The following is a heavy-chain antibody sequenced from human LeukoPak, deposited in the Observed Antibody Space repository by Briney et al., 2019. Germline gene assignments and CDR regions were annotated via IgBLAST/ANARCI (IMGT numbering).Heavy chain of an antibody. CDR2: IKSDGITI. Sequence: GGSLRLSCAASGFTFSSHWMHWVRQAPGKGLVWVSRIKSDGITITYADSVKGRFTISRDNSRNTLHLQMNGLRAEDTAVYYCAKGTLGSCSGSSCYPLDYWGQGTLVIVSS. J-gene: IGHJ4*02. V-gene: IGHV3-74*01. CDR3: AKGTLGSCSGSSCYPLDY. D-gene: IGHD2-15*01. CDR1: GFTFSSHW.